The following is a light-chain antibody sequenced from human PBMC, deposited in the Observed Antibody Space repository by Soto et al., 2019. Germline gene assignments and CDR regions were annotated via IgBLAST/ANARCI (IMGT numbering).Light chain of an antibody. CDR3: QHYDGSPRT. Sequence: ETVLTQSPGTVSLSPGERATLSCTTSQNVRSNYLAWYQQKPGQAPRLLIYGVFNRATGIPDRFSGSGSGTDFTLTISGLEPEDSAVYDCQHYDGSPRTFGQGTKLES. V-gene: IGKV3-20*01. CDR1: QNVRSNY. J-gene: IGKJ2*01. CDR2: GVF.